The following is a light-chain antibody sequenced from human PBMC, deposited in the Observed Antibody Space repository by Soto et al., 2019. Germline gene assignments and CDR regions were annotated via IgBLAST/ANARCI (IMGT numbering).Light chain of an antibody. CDR3: ISYTSTVTLVV. J-gene: IGLJ2*01. CDR1: SSDIGDYNY. CDR2: EVE. V-gene: IGLV2-14*03. Sequence: QSALTQPASVSASPGQSITISCTGTSSDIGDYNYVSWYQQRPGEAPKLILYEVENRPSGISDRFSGSKSGNTASLTISGLRTEDEADYYCISYTSTVTLVVFGGGTQLTVL.